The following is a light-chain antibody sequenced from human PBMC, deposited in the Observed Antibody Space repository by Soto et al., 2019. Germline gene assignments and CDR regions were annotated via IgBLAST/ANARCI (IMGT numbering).Light chain of an antibody. J-gene: IGKJ1*01. CDR1: QSLSSW. CDR2: DAS. CDR3: QQYNSYWT. V-gene: IGKV1-5*01. Sequence: DIPMPQSPSTLSASVGDRVTITCRASQSLSSWLAWYQLKPGKAPKLLIYDASSLESGVPSRLSGSGSGTAFTLTIRSLQPDDFANYSGQQYNSYWTYGQGTKVEIK.